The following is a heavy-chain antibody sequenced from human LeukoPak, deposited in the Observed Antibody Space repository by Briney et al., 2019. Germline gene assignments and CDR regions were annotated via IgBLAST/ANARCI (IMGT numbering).Heavy chain of an antibody. CDR1: GGTFSSYA. J-gene: IGHJ4*02. CDR3: AGGMVRGINVY. CDR2: IIPIFGTA. D-gene: IGHD3-10*01. Sequence: ASVKVSCKASGGTFSSYAISWVRQAPGQGLEWVGGIIPIFGTANYAQKFQGRVTITADESTSTTYMELSSRRSEDTAVYYCAGGMVRGINVYWGQGTLVSVSS. V-gene: IGHV1-69*13.